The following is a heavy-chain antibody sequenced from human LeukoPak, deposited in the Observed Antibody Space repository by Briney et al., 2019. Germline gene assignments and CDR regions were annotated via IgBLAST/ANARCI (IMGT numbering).Heavy chain of an antibody. J-gene: IGHJ4*02. CDR3: AKDRVGNSYLFDS. V-gene: IGHV3-23*01. CDR1: GFTFSSYA. Sequence: GGSLRLSCAAAGFTFSSYAMSWVRQAPGKGLEWVSGITNSGGNTYYADSVKGRFTISRDNSKNTLYLQMNSLRAEDTAVYYCAKDRVGNSYLFDSWGQGTMVTVSS. D-gene: IGHD6-6*01. CDR2: ITNSGGNT.